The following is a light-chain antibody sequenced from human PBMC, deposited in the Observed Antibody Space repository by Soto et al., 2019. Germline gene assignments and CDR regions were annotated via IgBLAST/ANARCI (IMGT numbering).Light chain of an antibody. V-gene: IGKV1-39*01. CDR1: QSIGKH. Sequence: DIQMTQSPSSLSASVGYRFTITCRASQSIGKHLNWYQQKPGKAPKFLIYAASNLQSGVPSRFSGSGSGTDFTLTVNSLQPEDFATYYCQQGYTSAITFGQGTRLEIK. CDR2: AAS. CDR3: QQGYTSAIT. J-gene: IGKJ5*01.